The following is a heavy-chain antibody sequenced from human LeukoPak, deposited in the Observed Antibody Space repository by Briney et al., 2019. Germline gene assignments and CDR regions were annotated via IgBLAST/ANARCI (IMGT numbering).Heavy chain of an antibody. CDR3: ARGVTFGVDIGDY. Sequence: GGSLRLSCAVSGFSFSTYIMTWVRQAPGKGLEWVSSISSSSRNTYYADSVRGRFTISRDNAKNSLYLQMNSLRAEDTAVYYCARGVTFGVDIGDYWGQGTLVTVSS. D-gene: IGHD3-3*01. V-gene: IGHV3-21*01. CDR2: ISSSSRNT. CDR1: GFSFSTYI. J-gene: IGHJ4*02.